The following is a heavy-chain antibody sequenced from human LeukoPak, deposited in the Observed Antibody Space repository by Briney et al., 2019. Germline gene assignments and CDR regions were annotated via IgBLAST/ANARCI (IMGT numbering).Heavy chain of an antibody. Sequence: GRSLRLSCAASGFTFSTYAMHWVRQAPGKGLEWVAVISYDGSNKYYAGSVKGRFTISRDNSKNTLYLQMNSLRAEDTAVYYCARDRFHSNGWYWYSDYWGQGTLVTVSS. V-gene: IGHV3-30-3*01. CDR1: GFTFSTYA. D-gene: IGHD6-19*01. CDR3: ARDRFHSNGWYWYSDY. J-gene: IGHJ4*02. CDR2: ISYDGSNK.